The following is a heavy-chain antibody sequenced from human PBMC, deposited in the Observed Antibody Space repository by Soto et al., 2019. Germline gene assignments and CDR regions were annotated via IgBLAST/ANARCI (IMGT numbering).Heavy chain of an antibody. CDR3: ARSIVVVTALDY. CDR1: GYIFTNYY. CDR2: INPIGGVT. D-gene: IGHD2-21*02. Sequence: ASVKVSCKASGYIFTNYYMHLVRQAPGQGLEWMGIINPIGGVTNYAQKFQGRVTITRDTSASTAYMELSSLRSEDTAVYYCARSIVVVTALDYWGQGTLVTVSS. J-gene: IGHJ4*02. V-gene: IGHV1-46*01.